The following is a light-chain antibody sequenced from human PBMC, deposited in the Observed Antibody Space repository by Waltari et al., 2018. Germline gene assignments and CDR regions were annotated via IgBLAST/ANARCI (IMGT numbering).Light chain of an antibody. CDR1: QTISTW. J-gene: IGKJ1*01. V-gene: IGKV1-5*03. CDR3: QQYRYSQGT. Sequence: DIQMTQSPSTLSASVGDRVTITCRASQTISTWLAWYQQKPGKAPKLLISKASTLESGVPSRFSGSGSGTDFTLTISGLQPDDFATYHCQQYRYSQGTFGQGTKVELE. CDR2: KAS.